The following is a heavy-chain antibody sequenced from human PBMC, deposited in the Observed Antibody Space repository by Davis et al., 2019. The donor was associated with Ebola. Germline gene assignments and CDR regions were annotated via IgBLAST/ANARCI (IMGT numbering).Heavy chain of an antibody. CDR3: ARTLLYVGVCYFDY. J-gene: IGHJ4*02. CDR1: GFTFSSYG. V-gene: IGHV3-30*03. Sequence: GGSLRLSCAASGFTFSSYGMHWVRQAPGKGLEWVAVISYDGSNKYYADSVKGRFTISRDNSKNTLYLQMNSLRAEDTAVYYCARTLLYVGVCYFDYWGQGTLVTVSS. CDR2: ISYDGSNK. D-gene: IGHD2-8*01.